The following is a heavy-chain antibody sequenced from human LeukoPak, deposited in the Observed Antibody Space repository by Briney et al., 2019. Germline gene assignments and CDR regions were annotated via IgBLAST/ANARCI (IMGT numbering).Heavy chain of an antibody. CDR3: ARVDYDLTFDY. J-gene: IGHJ4*02. CDR2: IYYSGST. CDR1: GGSICSSGYY. Sequence: PSETLSLTCTVSGGSICSSGYYWGWIRQPPGKGLEWIGSIYYSGSTYYNPSLKSRVTISVDTSKKQFSLKLSSVTAADTAVYYCARVDYDLTFDYWGQGTLVTVSS. D-gene: IGHD3-22*01. V-gene: IGHV4-39*07.